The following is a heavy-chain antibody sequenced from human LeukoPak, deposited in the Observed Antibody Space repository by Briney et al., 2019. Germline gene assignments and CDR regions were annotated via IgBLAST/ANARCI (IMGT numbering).Heavy chain of an antibody. J-gene: IGHJ4*02. V-gene: IGHV4-30-2*01. Sequence: SETLSLTCAVYGGSFSGYYWSWIRQPPGKGLEWIGYIYHSGSTYYNPSLKSRVTISVDRSKNQFSLKLSSVTAADTAVYYCARDGGYSYGFYYWGQGTLVTVSS. CDR1: GGSFSGYY. CDR2: IYHSGST. D-gene: IGHD5-18*01. CDR3: ARDGGYSYGFYY.